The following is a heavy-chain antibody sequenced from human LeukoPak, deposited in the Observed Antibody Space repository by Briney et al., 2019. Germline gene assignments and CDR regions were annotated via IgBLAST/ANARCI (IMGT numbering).Heavy chain of an antibody. CDR1: GFTFRTHG. V-gene: IGHV3-30*02. D-gene: IGHD2-21*01. Sequence: GGSLRLSCAASGFTFRTHGINWVRQTPDKGLEWVAFINFDRTDKYYADSVKGRFTISRDNSKDTLYLQMNNMKDEDTAIYYGVVMSSRAPCWGQGTLVTVSS. CDR2: INFDRTDK. CDR3: VVMSSRAPC. J-gene: IGHJ4*02.